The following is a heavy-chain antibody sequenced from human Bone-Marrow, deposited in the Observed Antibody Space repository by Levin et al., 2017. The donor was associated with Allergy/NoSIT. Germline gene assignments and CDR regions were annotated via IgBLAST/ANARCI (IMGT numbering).Heavy chain of an antibody. D-gene: IGHD3-16*01. V-gene: IGHV3-11*01. CDR1: GFTFSDYY. CDR3: AKDWFGARGMDF. CDR2: ISDTGSDK. Sequence: PSETLSLTCAASGFTFSDYYMSWIRQAPGKGLEWVSFISDTGSDKYYADSVRGRFTISRDNAQNSLYLQMNSLRAEDTAVYYCAKDWFGARGMDFWGQGILVTVSS. J-gene: IGHJ4*02.